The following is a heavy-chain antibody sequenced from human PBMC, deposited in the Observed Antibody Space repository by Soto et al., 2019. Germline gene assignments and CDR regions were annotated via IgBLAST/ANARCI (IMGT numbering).Heavy chain of an antibody. J-gene: IGHJ4*02. V-gene: IGHV3-30-3*01. D-gene: IGHD6-19*01. CDR1: GFTFSSYA. CDR3: ARDQSLIAVDGTFDY. CDR2: ISYDGSNK. Sequence: QVQLVESGGGVVQPGRSLRLSCAASGFTFSSYAMHWVRQAPGKGLEWVAVISYDGSNKYYADSVKGRFTISRDNSKNTLYLQMNSLRAEDTAVYYCARDQSLIAVDGTFDYGGQGTLVTVSS.